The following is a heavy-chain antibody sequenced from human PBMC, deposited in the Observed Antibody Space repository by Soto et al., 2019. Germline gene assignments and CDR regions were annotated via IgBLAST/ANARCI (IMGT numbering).Heavy chain of an antibody. CDR3: AKGSQWLAVIYYYYGMDV. Sequence: GGSLRLSCAASGFTFSSYGMHWVRQAPGKGLEWVAVISYDGSNKYYADSVKGRFTISRDNSKNTLYLQMNSLRAEDTAVYYCAKGSQWLAVIYYYYGMDVWGQGTTVTVSS. V-gene: IGHV3-30*18. CDR2: ISYDGSNK. J-gene: IGHJ6*02. D-gene: IGHD6-19*01. CDR1: GFTFSSYG.